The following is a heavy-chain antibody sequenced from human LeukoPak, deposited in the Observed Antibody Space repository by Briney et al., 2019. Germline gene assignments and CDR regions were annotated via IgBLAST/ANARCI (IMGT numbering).Heavy chain of an antibody. J-gene: IGHJ4*02. CDR1: GGSISSSSYY. V-gene: IGHV4-39*01. D-gene: IGHD2-15*01. CDR2: IYYSGST. Sequence: SETLSVTCTVSGGSISSSSYYWGWIRQPPGKGLEWIGSIYYSGSTYYNPSLKSRVTISVDTSKNQFSLKLSSVTAADTAVYYCARHLIGYCSGGSCSAGPYYFDYWGQGTLVTVSS. CDR3: ARHLIGYCSGGSCSAGPYYFDY.